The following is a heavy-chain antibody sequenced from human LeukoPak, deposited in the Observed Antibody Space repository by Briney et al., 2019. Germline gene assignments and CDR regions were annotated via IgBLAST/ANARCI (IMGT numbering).Heavy chain of an antibody. CDR1: GFTFSSYD. CDR3: ARAVTPGEFDY. J-gene: IGHJ4*02. D-gene: IGHD2-15*01. CDR2: IGTAGDT. Sequence: GGSLRPSCAASGFTFSSYDMHWVRQATGKGLEWVSAIGTAGDTYYPGSVKGRFTISRENAKNSLYLQMNSLRAGDTAVYYCARAVTPGEFDYWGQGTLVTVSS. V-gene: IGHV3-13*01.